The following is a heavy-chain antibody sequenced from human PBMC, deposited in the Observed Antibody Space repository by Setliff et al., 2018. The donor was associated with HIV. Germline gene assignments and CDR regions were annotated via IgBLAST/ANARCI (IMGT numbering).Heavy chain of an antibody. Sequence: SETLSLTCTVSGDSMTSGSFYWSWVRQPAGKGLEWIGQVHSTLSTNYNPSLKSRVTISVDTSKNQFSLKLSSVTAADTAIYYCARGYYDSNVYYFPGYWGQGTLVTVSS. CDR2: VHSTLST. D-gene: IGHD3-22*01. V-gene: IGHV4-61*10. CDR3: ARGYYDSNVYYFPGY. CDR1: GDSMTSGSFY. J-gene: IGHJ4*02.